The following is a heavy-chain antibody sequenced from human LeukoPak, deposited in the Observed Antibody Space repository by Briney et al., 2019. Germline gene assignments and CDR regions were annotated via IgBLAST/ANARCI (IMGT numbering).Heavy chain of an antibody. D-gene: IGHD3-3*01. CDR3: AKAQGTIFGVVLDY. Sequence: PGRSLRLSCAASGFTFSSYGMHWVRQAPGKGLEWVAVISYDGSNKYYADSVKGRFTISRDNSKNTLYLQMNSLRAEDTAVYYCAKAQGTIFGVVLDYWGRGTLVTVSS. CDR2: ISYDGSNK. V-gene: IGHV3-30*18. J-gene: IGHJ4*02. CDR1: GFTFSSYG.